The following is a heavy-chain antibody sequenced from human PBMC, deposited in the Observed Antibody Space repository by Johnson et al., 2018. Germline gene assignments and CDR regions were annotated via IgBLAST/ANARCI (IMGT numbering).Heavy chain of an antibody. Sequence: VQLVESGGGVVQPGRSLRLSCVASGFTFNTYAMHWVRQAPGKGLEWVAAISYNGDHKYYADSVKGRFTIYRDNSKNTLDLQMNSLRAEDTALYYCAKLLDSTRKDGCDIWGQGTMVIVPS. D-gene: IGHD3-10*01. J-gene: IGHJ3*02. V-gene: IGHV3-30*18. CDR3: AKLLDSTRKDGCDI. CDR2: ISYNGDHK. CDR1: GFTFNTYA.